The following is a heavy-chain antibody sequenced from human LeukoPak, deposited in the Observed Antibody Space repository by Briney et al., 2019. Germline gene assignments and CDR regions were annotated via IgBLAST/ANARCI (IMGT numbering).Heavy chain of an antibody. J-gene: IGHJ4*02. CDR1: GDRVSSNSAA. V-gene: IGHV6-1*01. CDR2: TYYRSKWYS. Sequence: SQTLSLTCAISGDRVSSNSAAWNWIRQSPSRGIEWLGRTYYRSKWYSDYAVSVKSRITINPDTSKNQFSLQLNSVTPEDTAVYYCARARWVAGIVSFDYWGQGTLVTVSS. D-gene: IGHD6-19*01. CDR3: ARARWVAGIVSFDY.